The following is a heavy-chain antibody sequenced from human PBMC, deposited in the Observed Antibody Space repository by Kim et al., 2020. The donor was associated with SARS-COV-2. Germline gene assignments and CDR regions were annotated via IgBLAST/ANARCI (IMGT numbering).Heavy chain of an antibody. J-gene: IGHJ4*02. CDR3: ARGLAAAGTGY. V-gene: IGHV1-8*01. CDR2: DT. D-gene: IGHD6-13*01. Sequence: DTGYAQNAQGRVTMTRDTSISTAYMELSSLRSEGTAVYYCARGLAAAGTGYWGQGTLVTVSS.